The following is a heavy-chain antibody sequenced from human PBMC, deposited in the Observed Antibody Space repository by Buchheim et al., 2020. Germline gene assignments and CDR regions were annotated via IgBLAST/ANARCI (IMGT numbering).Heavy chain of an antibody. V-gene: IGHV3-30*04. CDR2: ISYDGSNK. CDR1: GFTFSSYA. D-gene: IGHD3-22*01. Sequence: VQLLESGGGVVQPGRSLRLSCAASGFTFSSYAMHWVRQAPGKGLEWVAVISYDGSNKYYADSVKGRFTISRDNSKNTLYLQMNSLRAEDTAVYYCAKGGYYDSSGHFDYWGQGTL. CDR3: AKGGYYDSSGHFDY. J-gene: IGHJ4*02.